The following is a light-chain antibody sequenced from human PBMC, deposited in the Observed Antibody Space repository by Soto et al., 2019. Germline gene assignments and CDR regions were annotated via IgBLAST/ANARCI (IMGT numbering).Light chain of an antibody. J-gene: IGKJ1*01. CDR3: QQRSNWPRT. V-gene: IGKV3-11*01. CDR2: DAS. CDR1: QSVSSY. Sequence: IVLTQSPATLSLSPGKRATLSCRARQSVSSYLAWYQQKPGQAPRLLIYDASNRATGIPARFSGSGSGTDFTLTISSLEPEDFAVYYCQQRSNWPRTFGQGTKVEIK.